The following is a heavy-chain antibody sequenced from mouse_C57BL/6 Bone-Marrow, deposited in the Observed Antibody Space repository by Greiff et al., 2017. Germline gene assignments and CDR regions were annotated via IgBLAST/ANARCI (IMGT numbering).Heavy chain of an antibody. Sequence: QVQLQQPGAELVKPGASVKLSCKASGYTFTSYWMHWVKQRPGRGLEWIGRIDPNSGGTKYNEKFKSEATLTVDKSSSTAYMELRSLTSEDSAVYFCARRDDYDCYAMDYWGQGTSVTVSS. CDR3: ARRDDYDCYAMDY. J-gene: IGHJ4*01. CDR2: IDPNSGGT. D-gene: IGHD2-4*01. CDR1: GYTFTSYW. V-gene: IGHV1-62-3*01.